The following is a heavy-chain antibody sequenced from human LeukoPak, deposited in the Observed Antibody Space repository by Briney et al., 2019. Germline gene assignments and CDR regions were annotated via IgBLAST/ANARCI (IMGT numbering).Heavy chain of an antibody. J-gene: IGHJ4*02. D-gene: IGHD3-3*01. CDR3: ARHKARLRFVEWFPLGVDY. CDR2: IYHSGST. CDR1: GYSISSGYY. V-gene: IGHV4-38-2*01. Sequence: SETLSLTCAVSGYSISSGYYWGWIRQPPGKGLEWNGSIYHSGSTYYNPSLKSRVTISVDTSKNQFSLKLSSVTAADTAVYYCARHKARLRFVEWFPLGVDYWGQGTLVTVSS.